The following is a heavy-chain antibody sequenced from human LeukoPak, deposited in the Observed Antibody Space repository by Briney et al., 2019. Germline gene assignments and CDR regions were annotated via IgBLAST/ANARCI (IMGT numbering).Heavy chain of an antibody. CDR1: GFTFSSYS. J-gene: IGHJ3*02. CDR2: ISSSSSTI. D-gene: IGHD3-3*01. Sequence: PGGSLRLSCAASGFTFSSYSMNWVRQAPGKGPEWVSYISSSSSTIYYADSVKGRFTISRDNAKNSLYLQMNSLRAEDTAVYYCARDMSGPDAFDIWGQGTMVTVSS. CDR3: ARDMSGPDAFDI. V-gene: IGHV3-48*01.